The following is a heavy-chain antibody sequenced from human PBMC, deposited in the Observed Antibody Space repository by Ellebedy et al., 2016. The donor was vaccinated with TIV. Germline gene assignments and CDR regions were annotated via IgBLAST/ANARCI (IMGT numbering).Heavy chain of an antibody. CDR3: ARPGASNSSSWYDFDC. V-gene: IGHV3-21*01. Sequence: PGGSLRLSCAASGFTFSSFTMNWVRQAPGKGLEWVSSISSSATYIHNADSVKGRFNISRDNAKNSLYLQMNSLRVEDQAVYYCARPGASNSSSWYDFDCWGQGTLVTVSS. CDR2: ISSSATYI. D-gene: IGHD6-13*01. CDR1: GFTFSSFT. J-gene: IGHJ4*02.